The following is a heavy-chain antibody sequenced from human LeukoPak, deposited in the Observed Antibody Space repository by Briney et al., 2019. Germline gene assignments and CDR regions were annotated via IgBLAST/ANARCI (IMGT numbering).Heavy chain of an antibody. Sequence: NPGGSLRLSCAASGFTFSSYSMNWVRQAPGKGLEWVSSISSSRSYIYYVDSVKGRFTISRDNAKNSLYLHMNSLRAEDTAVYYCARDLPDEVPSFDLWGRGTLVTVSS. D-gene: IGHD1-1*01. CDR2: ISSSRSYI. CDR1: GFTFSSYS. CDR3: ARDLPDEVPSFDL. V-gene: IGHV3-21*01. J-gene: IGHJ2*01.